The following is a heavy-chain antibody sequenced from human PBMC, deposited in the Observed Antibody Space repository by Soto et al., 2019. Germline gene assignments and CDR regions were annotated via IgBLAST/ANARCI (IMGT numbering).Heavy chain of an antibody. D-gene: IGHD3-3*01. CDR2: TYYRSKWYN. Sequence: SQTLSLTCAISGDSVSSNSAAWNWIRQSPSRGLEWLGRTYYRSKWYNDYAVSVKSRITINPDTSKNQFSLQLNSVTPEDTALYYCARDLTYYECGSVYSPPGWFDPWGQGTLVTVSS. V-gene: IGHV6-1*01. J-gene: IGHJ5*02. CDR1: GDSVSSNSAA. CDR3: ARDLTYYECGSVYSPPGWFDP.